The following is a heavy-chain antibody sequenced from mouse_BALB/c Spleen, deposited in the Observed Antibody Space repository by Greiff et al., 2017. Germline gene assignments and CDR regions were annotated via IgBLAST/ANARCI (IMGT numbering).Heavy chain of an antibody. J-gene: IGHJ3*01. V-gene: IGHV5-17*02. CDR3: AREEWSY. D-gene: IGHD1-3*01. CDR1: GFTFSSFG. CDR2: ISSGSSTI. Sequence: EVNLVESGGGLVQPGGSRKFSCAASGFTFSSFGMHWVRQAPEKGLEWVAYISSGSSTIYYADTVKGRFTISRDNPKNTLFLQMTSLRSEDTAMYYCAREEWSYWGQGTLVTVSA.